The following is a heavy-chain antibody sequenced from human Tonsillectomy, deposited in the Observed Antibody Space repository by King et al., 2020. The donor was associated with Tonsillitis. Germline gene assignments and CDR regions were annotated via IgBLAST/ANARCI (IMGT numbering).Heavy chain of an antibody. D-gene: IGHD6-13*01. CDR2: MNPSGGST. V-gene: IGHV1-46*01. CDR3: ASAGTWYYFHY. J-gene: IGHJ4*02. Sequence: VQLVESGAEVKKPGASVKVSCKASGSAFSRYYMHWVRQAPGQGLEWMGIMNPSGGSTNYAQKFQGRVTMTRDTSTSTVYMEVSSLRSEDTAVYYCASAGTWYYFHYGGQGSLVTVPS. CDR1: GSAFSRYY.